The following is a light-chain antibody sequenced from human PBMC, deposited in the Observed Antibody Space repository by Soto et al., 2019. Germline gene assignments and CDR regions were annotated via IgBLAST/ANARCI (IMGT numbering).Light chain of an antibody. CDR1: QGINND. J-gene: IGKJ5*01. CDR3: QQCHATPLT. V-gene: IGKV1-27*01. CDR2: TAS. Sequence: DIQMTPAPSSPSASVGDRVTLTCRGRQGINNDLALYQQRPGKLPKLLIYTASTLQSGVPSRFSGSGSGTDFTLTISSLQPEDVGMYYCQQCHATPLTFGQGTRLEIK.